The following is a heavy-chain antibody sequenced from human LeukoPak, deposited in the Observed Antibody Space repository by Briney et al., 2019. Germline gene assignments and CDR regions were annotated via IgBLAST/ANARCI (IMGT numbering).Heavy chain of an antibody. CDR3: ARGDFWSGYPYYFDY. J-gene: IGHJ4*02. V-gene: IGHV3-30-3*01. CDR2: ISYDGSNK. Sequence: PGGSLRLSCAASGFTFSSYAMHWVRQAPGKALEWVAVISYDGSNKYYADSVKGRFTISRDNSKNTLYLQMNSLRAEDTAVYYCARGDFWSGYPYYFDYWGQGTLVTVSS. D-gene: IGHD3-3*01. CDR1: GFTFSSYA.